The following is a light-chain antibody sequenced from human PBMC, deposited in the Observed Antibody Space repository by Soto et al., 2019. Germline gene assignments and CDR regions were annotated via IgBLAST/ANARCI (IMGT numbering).Light chain of an antibody. J-gene: IGKJ1*01. CDR1: QSISSW. CDR2: DAS. V-gene: IGKV1-5*01. Sequence: DIQMTQPPSTLPAPVGDRVTITSRASQSISSWLAWYQQKPGKAPKLLIYDASSLESGVPSRFSGSGSGTEFTLTISSLQPDDFATYYCQQYNSYSPWTFGQGTKVEIK. CDR3: QQYNSYSPWT.